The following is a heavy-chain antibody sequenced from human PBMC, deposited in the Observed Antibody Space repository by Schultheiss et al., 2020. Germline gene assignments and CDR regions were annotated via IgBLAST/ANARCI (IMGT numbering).Heavy chain of an antibody. V-gene: IGHV3-7*01. J-gene: IGHJ4*02. D-gene: IGHD3-3*01. CDR2: IKQDGSEK. Sequence: CGSLRLSCAASGFTFSSYWMSWVRQAPGKGLEWVANIKQDGSEKYYVDSVKGRFTISRDNSKNTLYLQMNSLRAEDTAVYYCARGEITIFGVFHFDYWGQGTLVTVSS. CDR1: GFTFSSYW. CDR3: ARGEITIFGVFHFDY.